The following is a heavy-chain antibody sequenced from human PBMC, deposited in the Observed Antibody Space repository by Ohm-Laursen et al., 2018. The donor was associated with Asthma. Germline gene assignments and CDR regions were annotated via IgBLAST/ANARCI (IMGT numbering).Heavy chain of an antibody. V-gene: IGHV4-61*01. Sequence: TLSLTCTVSGGSVSSGSYYWSWIRQPPGKGLECIGYIYYTGSTNYNPSLKSRVTISVDTSKNQFSLKLSSVTAADTAVYYCASSWEIAAAVDYWGQGTLVTVSS. CDR3: ASSWEIAAAVDY. D-gene: IGHD6-13*01. CDR2: IYYTGST. J-gene: IGHJ4*02. CDR1: GGSVSSGSYY.